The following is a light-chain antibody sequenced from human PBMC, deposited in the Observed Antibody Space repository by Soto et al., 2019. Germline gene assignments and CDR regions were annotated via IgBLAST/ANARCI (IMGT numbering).Light chain of an antibody. CDR2: KAS. V-gene: IGKV1-5*03. CDR3: QQYKDYPIT. J-gene: IGKJ5*01. Sequence: DIQMTQSPSTLSASVGDRVTITCQASQGINTNLAWYHQKPGKAPNLLIYKASSLQTGVPSRFSGSGSGTEFTLTISSLQPDDFASYYCQQYKDYPITFGQGTRLEIK. CDR1: QGINTN.